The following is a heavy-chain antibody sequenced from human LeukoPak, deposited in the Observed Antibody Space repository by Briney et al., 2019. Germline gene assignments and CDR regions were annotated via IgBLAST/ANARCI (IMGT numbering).Heavy chain of an antibody. D-gene: IGHD3-22*01. CDR1: GFTFSSYW. CDR3: ARGGPYYYDISGYFDY. V-gene: IGHV3-7*01. J-gene: IGHJ4*02. CDR2: IKQEGSEK. Sequence: GGSLRLSCAASGFTFSSYWTSWVRQAPGKWLGWVATIKQEGSEKYYVDSVKGRFTISRDNAKNSLYLQMNSLRAEDTAVYYCARGGPYYYDISGYFDYWGQGTLVTVSS.